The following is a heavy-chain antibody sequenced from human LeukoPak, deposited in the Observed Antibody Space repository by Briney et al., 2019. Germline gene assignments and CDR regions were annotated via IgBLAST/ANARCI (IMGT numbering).Heavy chain of an antibody. CDR2: IIPILGIA. CDR1: GGTFSSYA. V-gene: IGHV1-69*04. J-gene: IGHJ6*02. Sequence: SVKVSCKASGGTFSSYAISWVRQAPGQGPEWMGRIIPILGIANYAQKFQGGVTITADKSTSTAYMELSSLRSEDTAVYYCARESGYYDSSGYTNYYYYYGMDVWGQGTTVTVSS. CDR3: ARESGYYDSSGYTNYYYYYGMDV. D-gene: IGHD3-22*01.